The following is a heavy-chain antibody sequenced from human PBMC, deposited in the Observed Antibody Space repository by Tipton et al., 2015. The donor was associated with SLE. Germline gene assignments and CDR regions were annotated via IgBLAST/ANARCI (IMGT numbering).Heavy chain of an antibody. Sequence: TLSLTCTVSGGSISSSSYYWGWIRQPPGKGLEWIGSIYYSGSTYYNPSLKSRVTISVDASKNQFSLKLSSVTTADTAVYYCARRRDSSSEFDYWGQGTLVTVSS. CDR2: IYYSGST. V-gene: IGHV4-39*07. D-gene: IGHD6-6*01. CDR1: GGSISSSSYY. J-gene: IGHJ4*02. CDR3: ARRRDSSSEFDY.